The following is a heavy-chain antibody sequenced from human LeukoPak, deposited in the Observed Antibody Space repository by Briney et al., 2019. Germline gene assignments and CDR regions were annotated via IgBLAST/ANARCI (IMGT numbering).Heavy chain of an antibody. CDR2: ISGSGDSR. J-gene: IGHJ4*02. V-gene: IGHV3-23*01. D-gene: IGHD5-24*01. Sequence: GGSLRLSCAASGFTFSSYAMTWVRQAPGKGLEWVSTISGSGDSRYYADSVKGRFTISRDDSKNTLYLQMNSLRAEDTAVYYCAKDLEMATTTYYFDYWGQGTLVTVSS. CDR1: GFTFSSYA. CDR3: AKDLEMATTTYYFDY.